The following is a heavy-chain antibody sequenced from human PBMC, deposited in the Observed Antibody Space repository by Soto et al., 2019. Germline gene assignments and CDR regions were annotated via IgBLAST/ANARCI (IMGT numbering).Heavy chain of an antibody. V-gene: IGHV3-48*01. CDR2: ISSSSLTI. J-gene: IGHJ5*02. D-gene: IGHD1-26*01. CDR1: GFPFSSYS. Sequence: EVQLVESGGGLVQPGGSLRLSCAPSGFPFSSYSMNWVRQAPGKGLEGVSYISSSSLTIYYADSVKGRFTISRDNAKNSLYLQMNSLRAEDTAVYYCASDAGLLNWFDPWGQGTLVTVSS. CDR3: ASDAGLLNWFDP.